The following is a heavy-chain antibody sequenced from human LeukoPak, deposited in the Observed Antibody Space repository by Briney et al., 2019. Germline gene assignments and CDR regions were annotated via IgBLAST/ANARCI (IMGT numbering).Heavy chain of an antibody. CDR2: INYSGGT. J-gene: IGHJ4*02. V-gene: IGHV4-34*01. CDR3: ARDPGLAATATRYFDY. D-gene: IGHD2-15*01. CDR1: GGSFSGYY. Sequence: SETLSLTCAVYGGSFSGYYWNWIRQPPGKGLEWIGEINYSGGTNYNPSLKSRVTISVDTSKNQLSLRLSSVTAADTAVYYCARDPGLAATATRYFDYWGQGTLVTVSS.